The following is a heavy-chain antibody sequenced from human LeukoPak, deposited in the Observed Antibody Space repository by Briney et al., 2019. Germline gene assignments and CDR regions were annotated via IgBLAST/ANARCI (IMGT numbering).Heavy chain of an antibody. D-gene: IGHD2-2*01. Sequence: SVKVSCKASGGTFSSYAISWVRQAPGQGLEWMGGIIPIFGTANYAQKFQGRVTITADESTSTAYMELSSLRSEDTAVYYCAREDCSSTSCYLDYYYYGMDVWGQGTTVTVSS. V-gene: IGHV1-69*13. CDR1: GGTFSSYA. J-gene: IGHJ6*02. CDR2: IIPIFGTA. CDR3: AREDCSSTSCYLDYYYYGMDV.